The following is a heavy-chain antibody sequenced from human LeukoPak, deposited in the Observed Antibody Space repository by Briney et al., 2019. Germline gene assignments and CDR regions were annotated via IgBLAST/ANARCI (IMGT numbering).Heavy chain of an antibody. CDR3: ARGKNTYYYDSSNDLDY. Sequence: SETLSLTCAVYGGSFSGYYWSWIRQPQGKGLEWIGEINHSGSTNYNPSLKSRVTISVDTSKNQFSLKLSSVTAADTAVYYCARGKNTYYYDSSNDLDYWGQGTLVTVSS. V-gene: IGHV4-34*01. J-gene: IGHJ4*02. CDR1: GGSFSGYY. CDR2: INHSGST. D-gene: IGHD3-22*01.